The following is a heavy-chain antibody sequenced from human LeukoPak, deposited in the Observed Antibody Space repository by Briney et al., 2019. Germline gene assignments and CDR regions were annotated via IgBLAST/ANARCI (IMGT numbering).Heavy chain of an antibody. CDR1: GFTFSSYA. Sequence: GGSLRLSCAASGFTFSSYAMSWVRHAPGKGLEWVSAISGSGGSTYYADSVKGRFTISRDNSKNTLYLQMNSLRAEDTAVYYCAKGDGSGSYPSGYWGQGTLVTVSS. D-gene: IGHD3-10*01. CDR3: AKGDGSGSYPSGY. CDR2: ISGSGGST. J-gene: IGHJ4*02. V-gene: IGHV3-23*01.